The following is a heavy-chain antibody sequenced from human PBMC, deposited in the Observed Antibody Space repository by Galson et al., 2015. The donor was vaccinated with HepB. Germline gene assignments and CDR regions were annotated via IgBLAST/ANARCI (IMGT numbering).Heavy chain of an antibody. D-gene: IGHD1-1*01. CDR1: GYTFTGYY. CDR2: INPNSGGA. Sequence: SVKVSCKASGYTFTGYYIHWVRQAPGQGLEWMAWINPNSGGANYAQNFQARVTITRDTSISTVYMELSRLTSDDTAVYYCARVPYNDAFDIWGQGTIVTVSS. CDR3: ARVPYNDAFDI. J-gene: IGHJ3*02. V-gene: IGHV1-2*02.